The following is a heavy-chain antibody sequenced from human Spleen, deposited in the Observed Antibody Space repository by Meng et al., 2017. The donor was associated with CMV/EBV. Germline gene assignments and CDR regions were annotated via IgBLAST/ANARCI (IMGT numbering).Heavy chain of an antibody. CDR1: YA. J-gene: IGHJ5*02. CDR3: AKALTPTTSYTSTWYYGLSSFDA. V-gene: IGHV3-23*03. D-gene: IGHD3-16*01. Sequence: YAMNWVRQDPGEGLQWIANIYVGDTAAYYADYVKGEFVVSRDNSRNSLYLQMNSLRAEDTAIYYCAKALTPTTSYTSTWYYGLSSFDAWGPGTLVTVSS. CDR2: IYVGDTAA.